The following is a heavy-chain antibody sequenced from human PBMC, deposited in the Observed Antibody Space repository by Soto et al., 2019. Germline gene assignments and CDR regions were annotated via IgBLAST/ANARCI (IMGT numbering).Heavy chain of an antibody. V-gene: IGHV4-59*01. CDR2: IYYSGST. J-gene: IGHJ4*02. CDR3: ARVVAATLDY. Sequence: SETLSLTCTVSGGSISSYYWSWIRQPPGKGLEWIGYIYYSGSTNYNPSLKSRVTISVDTSKNQFSLKLSSVTAADTAVYYCARVVAATLDYWGQGTLVTVSS. D-gene: IGHD2-15*01. CDR1: GGSISSYY.